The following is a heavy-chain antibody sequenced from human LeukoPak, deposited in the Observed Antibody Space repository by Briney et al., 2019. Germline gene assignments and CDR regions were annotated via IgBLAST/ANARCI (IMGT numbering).Heavy chain of an antibody. CDR3: ARDLAPSYYYDSSGYPKYYYYGMDV. J-gene: IGHJ6*02. CDR2: IIPIFGTA. D-gene: IGHD3-22*01. Sequence: ASVKVSCKASGGTFSSYAIIWVRQAPGQGLEWMGGIIPIFGTANYAQKFQGRVTITADESTSTAYMELSSLRSEDTAVYYCARDLAPSYYYDSSGYPKYYYYGMDVWGQGTTVTVSS. V-gene: IGHV1-69*01. CDR1: GGTFSSYA.